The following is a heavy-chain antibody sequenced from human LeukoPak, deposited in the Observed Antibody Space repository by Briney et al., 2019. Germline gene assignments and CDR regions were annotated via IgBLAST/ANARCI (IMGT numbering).Heavy chain of an antibody. D-gene: IGHD2-21*01. CDR1: GFTFSSYA. V-gene: IGHV3-23*01. J-gene: IGHJ1*01. CDR3: AKGPTYCGGDCYPFAEYFQH. CDR2: ISGSGGST. Sequence: PGGSLRLSCAASGFTFSSYAMSWVRQAPGKGLEWVSAISGSGGSTYYADSVKGRFTISRDNSKNTLYLQMNSLRAKDTAVYYCAKGPTYCGGDCYPFAEYFQHWGRGTLVTVSS.